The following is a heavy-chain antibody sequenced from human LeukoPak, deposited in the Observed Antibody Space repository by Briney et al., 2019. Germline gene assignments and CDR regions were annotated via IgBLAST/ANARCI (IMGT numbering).Heavy chain of an antibody. D-gene: IGHD7-27*01. J-gene: IGHJ4*02. Sequence: GASMKVSCKASGYSFVLYGISWVRQAPGQGLEWMGWISAYNGNTNYAQKLQGRVTMTTDTSTSTAYMELRSLRSDDTAVYYCASVGFLTGDGKFDYWGQGTLVTVSS. CDR1: GYSFVLYG. CDR3: ASVGFLTGDGKFDY. V-gene: IGHV1-18*01. CDR2: ISAYNGNT.